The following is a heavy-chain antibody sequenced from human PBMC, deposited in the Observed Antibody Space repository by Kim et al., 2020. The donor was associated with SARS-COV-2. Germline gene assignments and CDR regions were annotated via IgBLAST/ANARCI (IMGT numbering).Heavy chain of an antibody. CDR2: INTNTGNP. J-gene: IGHJ4*02. CDR1: GYTFTSYA. D-gene: IGHD2-15*01. V-gene: IGHV7-4-1*02. CDR3: ARGGRRGYCSGGSCYYDY. Sequence: ASVKVSCKASGYTFTSYAVNWVRQAPGQGLEWMGWINTNTGNPTYAQGFTGRFVFSLDTSVSTAYLQINSLKAEDTAVYYCARGGRRGYCSGGSCYYDYWGQGTLVTVSS.